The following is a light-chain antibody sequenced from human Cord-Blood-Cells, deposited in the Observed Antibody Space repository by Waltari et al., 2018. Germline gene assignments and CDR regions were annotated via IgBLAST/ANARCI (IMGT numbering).Light chain of an antibody. CDR3: SSYAGSNNV. Sequence: SPGQSVTISCTGTSSDVGGYNYVSWYQQHPGKAPKLMIYEVSKRPSGVPDRFSGSKSGNTASLTVSGLQAEDEADYYCSSYAGSNNVFGGGTKLTVL. CDR2: EVS. CDR1: SSDVGGYNY. J-gene: IGLJ3*02. V-gene: IGLV2-8*01.